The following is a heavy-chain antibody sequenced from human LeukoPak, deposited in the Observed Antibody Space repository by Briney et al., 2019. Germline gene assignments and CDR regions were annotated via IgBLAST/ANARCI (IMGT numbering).Heavy chain of an antibody. CDR2: IYSGGNT. CDR1: GFSVSNTY. D-gene: IGHD2-21*02. CDR3: ARGTVTAPDY. V-gene: IGHV3-53*01. Sequence: GGSLRLSCAASGFSVSNTYMSWVRQAPGKGLEWVSIIYSGGNTYYADSVKGRFTISRDNSKNTLYLQMNRLRPEDTAVYYCARGTVTAPDYWGQGTLATVSS. J-gene: IGHJ4*02.